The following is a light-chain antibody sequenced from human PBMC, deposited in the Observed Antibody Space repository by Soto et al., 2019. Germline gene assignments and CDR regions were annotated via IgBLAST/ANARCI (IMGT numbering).Light chain of an antibody. J-gene: IGKJ2*01. V-gene: IGKV1-5*03. CDR1: QSISSW. Sequence: DIQMTQSPSTLSASVGDRVTITCRASQSISSWLAWYQQKPRKAPKLLIYKASSLESGFPSRFSGSGSGTEFTLTISSLQPDDFATYYCQQYNSYLYTFGQGTKLEIK. CDR2: KAS. CDR3: QQYNSYLYT.